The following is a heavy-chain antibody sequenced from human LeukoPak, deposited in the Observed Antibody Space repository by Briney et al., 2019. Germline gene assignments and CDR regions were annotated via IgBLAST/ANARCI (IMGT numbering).Heavy chain of an antibody. J-gene: IGHJ3*02. CDR2: ISAYNGNT. CDR3: ARDPAFSGSQGADAFDI. V-gene: IGHV1-18*01. Sequence: ASVKVSCKASGYTFTSYGISWVRQAPGQGLEWMGWISAYNGNTNYAQKLRGRVTMTTDTSTSTAYMELRSLRSDDTAVYYCARDPAFSGSQGADAFDIWGQGIMVTVSS. CDR1: GYTFTSYG. D-gene: IGHD1-26*01.